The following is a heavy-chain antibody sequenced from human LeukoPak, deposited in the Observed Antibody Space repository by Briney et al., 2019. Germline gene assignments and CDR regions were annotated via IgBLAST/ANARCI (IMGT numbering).Heavy chain of an antibody. CDR3: ARPGDYYDSSGYLGAFDI. CDR1: GGTFSSYA. Sequence: ASVKVSCKASGGTFSSYAISWVRQAPGQGLEWMGGIIPIFGTANYAQKFQGRVTITADKSTSTAYMELSSLRSEDTAVYYCARPGDYYDSSGYLGAFDIWGQGTMVTVSS. V-gene: IGHV1-69*06. J-gene: IGHJ3*02. D-gene: IGHD3-22*01. CDR2: IIPIFGTA.